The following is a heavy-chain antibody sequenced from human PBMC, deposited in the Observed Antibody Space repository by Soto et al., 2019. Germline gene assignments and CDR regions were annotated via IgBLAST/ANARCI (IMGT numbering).Heavy chain of an antibody. CDR2: IIPIFGTA. V-gene: IGHV1-69*01. Sequence: QVQLVQSGAEVKKPGSSVKVSCKASGGTFSSYAISWVRQAPGQGLEWMGGIIPIFGTANYAQKFLGRVTITADESTSTSYMELSSLRSEDTAVYYCARASRYSYGYGAFDYWGQGTLVTVSS. CDR3: ARASRYSYGYGAFDY. D-gene: IGHD5-18*01. CDR1: GGTFSSYA. J-gene: IGHJ4*02.